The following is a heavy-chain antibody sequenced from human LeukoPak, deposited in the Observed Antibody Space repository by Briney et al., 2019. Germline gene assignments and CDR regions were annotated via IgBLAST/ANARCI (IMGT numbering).Heavy chain of an antibody. V-gene: IGHV1-18*01. Sequence: ASVKVSCNTSGYTFTNFGLTWVRQAPGQGLEWLGWISGYSGNANYAQKFQDRVVMTTDRSTGTAYMELRSVRSDDTAVYYYARVGSSWQYYFDYWGQGTLVTVSS. CDR2: ISGYSGNA. CDR1: GYTFTNFG. D-gene: IGHD6-13*01. CDR3: ARVGSSWQYYFDY. J-gene: IGHJ4*02.